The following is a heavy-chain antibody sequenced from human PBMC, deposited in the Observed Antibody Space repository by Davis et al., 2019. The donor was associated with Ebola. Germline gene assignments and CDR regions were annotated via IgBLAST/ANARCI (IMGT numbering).Heavy chain of an antibody. D-gene: IGHD3-3*01. CDR3: ARGEGGTVLRFLEWLGYYGMDV. V-gene: IGHV1-8*01. CDR1: GYTFTSYD. CDR2: MNPNSGNT. J-gene: IGHJ6*02. Sequence: ASVKVSCKASGYTFTSYDINWVRQATGQGLEWMGWMNPNSGNTGYAQKFQGRVTMTRNTSISTAYMKLSSLRSEDPAVYYCARGEGGTVLRFLEWLGYYGMDVWGQGTTVTVSS.